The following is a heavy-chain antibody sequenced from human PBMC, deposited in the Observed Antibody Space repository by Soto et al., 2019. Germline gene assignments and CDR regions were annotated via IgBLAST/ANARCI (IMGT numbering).Heavy chain of an antibody. J-gene: IGHJ4*02. CDR2: ISYDGSNK. CDR1: GFTFSSYG. V-gene: IGHV3-30*18. D-gene: IGHD6-19*01. Sequence: RLSCAASGFTFSSYGMHWVRQAPGKGLEWVAVISYDGSNKYYADSVRGRFTISRDNSKNTLYLQMNSLRAEDTAVYYCAKDLGSVYSSGRHHFDYWGQGTLVTVSS. CDR3: AKDLGSVYSSGRHHFDY.